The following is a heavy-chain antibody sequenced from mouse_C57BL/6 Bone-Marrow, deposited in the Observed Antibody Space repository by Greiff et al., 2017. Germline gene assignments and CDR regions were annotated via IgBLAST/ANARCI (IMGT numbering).Heavy chain of an antibody. CDR2: ISNGGGST. Sequence: SGFTFSDYYMYWVRQTPEKRLEWVAYISNGGGSTYYPDTVKGRFTISRDNAKNTLYLQMSRLKSEDTAMYYCARQGLRPGYFDVWGTGTTVTVSS. CDR3: ARQGLRPGYFDV. V-gene: IGHV5-12*01. J-gene: IGHJ1*03. D-gene: IGHD1-2*01. CDR1: GFTFSDYY.